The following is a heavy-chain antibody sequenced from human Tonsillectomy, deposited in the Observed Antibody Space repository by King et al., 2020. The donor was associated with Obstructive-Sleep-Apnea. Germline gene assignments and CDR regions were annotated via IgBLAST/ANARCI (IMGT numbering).Heavy chain of an antibody. D-gene: IGHD6-6*01. V-gene: IGHV5-51*01. CDR2: IYPGDSYT. Sequence: QLVQSGAEVKKPGESLKISCKGSGYSFTSYWIGWVLQIPGKGLEWMVIIYPGDSYTRYSPSFQGQVTISADKSIITAYLQCGSLKASDTAMYYCARRLPYSSSRGLDYWGQGTLVTVSS. CDR3: ARRLPYSSSRGLDY. J-gene: IGHJ4*02. CDR1: GYSFTSYW.